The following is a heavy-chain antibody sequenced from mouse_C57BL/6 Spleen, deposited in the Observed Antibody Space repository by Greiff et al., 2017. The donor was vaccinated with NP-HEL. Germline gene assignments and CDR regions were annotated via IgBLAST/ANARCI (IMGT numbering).Heavy chain of an antibody. V-gene: IGHV5-9-1*02. D-gene: IGHD2-4*01. J-gene: IGHJ2*01. CDR1: GFTFSSYA. CDR2: ISSGGDYI. CDR3: TRGANDYDEIYYFDY. Sequence: EVQLVESGEGLVKPGGSLKLSCAASGFTFSSYAMSWVRQTPEKRLEWVAYISSGGDYIYYADTVKGRFTISRDNARNTLYLQMSSLKSEDTAMYYCTRGANDYDEIYYFDYWGQGTTLTVSS.